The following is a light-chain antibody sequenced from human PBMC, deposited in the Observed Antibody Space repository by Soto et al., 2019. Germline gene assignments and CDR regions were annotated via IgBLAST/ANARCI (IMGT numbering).Light chain of an antibody. J-gene: IGLJ1*01. V-gene: IGLV1-44*01. CDR1: RSNIGSNN. Sequence: QAVVTQPPSASGTPGQRVTISCSGSRSNIGSNNVNWYQQLPGTAPKLLMYSNNQRPSGVPDRFSGSRSGTSASLAISGLQSEDEADYYCAAWDDSLNGYVFGTGTKLTVL. CDR3: AAWDDSLNGYV. CDR2: SNN.